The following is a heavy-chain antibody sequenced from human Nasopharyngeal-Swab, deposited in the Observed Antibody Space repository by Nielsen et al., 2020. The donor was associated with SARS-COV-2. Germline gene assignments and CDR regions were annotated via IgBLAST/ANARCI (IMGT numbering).Heavy chain of an antibody. CDR2: IIPIFGTA. CDR3: ARGFIQLLHPYYYYYMDV. J-gene: IGHJ6*03. CDR1: GGTFSSYA. V-gene: IGHV1-69*13. D-gene: IGHD2-2*01. Sequence: SVKVSCKASGGTFSSYAISWVRQAPGQGLEWMGGIIPIFGTANYAQKFQSRVTITADESTSTAYMELSSPRSEDTAVYYCARGFIQLLHPYYYYYMDVWGKGTTVTVSS.